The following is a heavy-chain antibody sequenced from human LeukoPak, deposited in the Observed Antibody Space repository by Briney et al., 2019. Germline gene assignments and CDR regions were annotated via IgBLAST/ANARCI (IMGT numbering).Heavy chain of an antibody. CDR1: GGTFSSYA. CDR2: MNPNSGNT. Sequence: ASVKVSCKASGGTFSSYAISWVRQAPGQWLEWMGWMNPNSGNTVYAQKFQGRVTMTRSTSISTAYMELSSLRSEDTAVYYCARDDCSGGSCYLAYWGQGALVAVSS. D-gene: IGHD2-15*01. V-gene: IGHV1-8*02. CDR3: ARDDCSGGSCYLAY. J-gene: IGHJ4*02.